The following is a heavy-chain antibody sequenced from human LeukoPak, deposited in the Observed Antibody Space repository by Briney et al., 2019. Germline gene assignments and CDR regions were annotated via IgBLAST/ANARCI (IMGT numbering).Heavy chain of an antibody. Sequence: GGSLRLSCAASGFTFHDYAMHWVRQAPGQGLEWVSGLSWDSANIGYADSVKGRFTISRDNAKNSLYLQMNSLRVEDAALYCCAKSPYYYDSSGSPFDFWGQGTLVTVSS. D-gene: IGHD3-22*01. CDR2: LSWDSANI. CDR3: AKSPYYYDSSGSPFDF. V-gene: IGHV3-9*01. CDR1: GFTFHDYA. J-gene: IGHJ4*02.